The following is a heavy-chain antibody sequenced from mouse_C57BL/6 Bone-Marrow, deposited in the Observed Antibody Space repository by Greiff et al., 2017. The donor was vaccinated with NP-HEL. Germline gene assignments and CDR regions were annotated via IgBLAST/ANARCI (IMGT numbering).Heavy chain of an antibody. J-gene: IGHJ4*01. Sequence: QVQLQQPGAELVKPGASVKLSCKASGYTFTSYWMHWVKQRPGQGLEWIGMIHPNSGSTNYNEKFKSKATLTVDKSSSTAYMQLSSLTSEDSAVYYCARSGSCITTVGGAMDYWGQGTSVTVSS. D-gene: IGHD1-1*01. V-gene: IGHV1-64*01. CDR3: ARSGSCITTVGGAMDY. CDR2: IHPNSGST. CDR1: GYTFTSYW.